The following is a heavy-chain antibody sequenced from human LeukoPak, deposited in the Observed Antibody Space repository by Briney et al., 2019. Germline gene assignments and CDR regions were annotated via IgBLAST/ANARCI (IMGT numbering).Heavy chain of an antibody. CDR1: GFTFSNYW. Sequence: PGGSLRLSCAASGFTFSNYWMSWVCQAPGKGLEWVSSISSSSSYIYYADSVKGRFTISRDHAKNSLYLQMNSLRAEDTAVYYCARDHGGSDYWGQGTLVTVSS. V-gene: IGHV3-21*01. D-gene: IGHD3-16*01. CDR3: ARDHGGSDY. CDR2: ISSSSSYI. J-gene: IGHJ4*02.